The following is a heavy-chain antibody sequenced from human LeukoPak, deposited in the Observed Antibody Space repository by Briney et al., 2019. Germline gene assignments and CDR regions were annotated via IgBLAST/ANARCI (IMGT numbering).Heavy chain of an antibody. CDR3: ARDKTKH. Sequence: GGSLRLSCAASAFIFSSYGMHWVRQAPGKGLEWVAFIRFDGSDEYYADSVKGRFTISRDNAKNSLYLQMNSLRAEDTAVYYCARDKTKHWGQGTLVTVSS. V-gene: IGHV3-30*02. D-gene: IGHD1-1*01. CDR2: IRFDGSDE. J-gene: IGHJ1*01. CDR1: AFIFSSYG.